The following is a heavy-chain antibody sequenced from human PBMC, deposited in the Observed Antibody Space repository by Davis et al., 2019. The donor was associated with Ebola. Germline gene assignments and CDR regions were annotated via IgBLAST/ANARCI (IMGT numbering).Heavy chain of an antibody. J-gene: IGHJ4*02. CDR2: IIPIFGTA. CDR3: ARANWNDWALGY. V-gene: IGHV1-69*13. CDR1: GGTFSSYA. Sequence: SVKVSCKASGGTFSSYAISWVRQAPGQGLEWMGGIIPIFGTANYAQKFQGRVTITADESTSTVYMELSSLRSEDTAVYYCARANWNDWALGYWGQGTLVTVSS. D-gene: IGHD1-1*01.